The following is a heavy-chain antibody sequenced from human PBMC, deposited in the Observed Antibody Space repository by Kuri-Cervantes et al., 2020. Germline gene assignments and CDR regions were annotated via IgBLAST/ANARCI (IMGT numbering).Heavy chain of an antibody. J-gene: IGHJ6*02. D-gene: IGHD5-12*01. Sequence: GGSLRLSCAASEFTFSSSWMHWVCQAPEKGLEWVADIKCGGSEKDYVDSVKGRLTISRDNSKNTLYLQMNSLRAEDTAVYYCARGGGYGDGLIRYYYYYGMDVWGQGTTVTVSS. V-gene: IGHV3-52*01. CDR3: ARGGGYGDGLIRYYYYYGMDV. CDR2: IKCGGSEK. CDR1: EFTFSSSW.